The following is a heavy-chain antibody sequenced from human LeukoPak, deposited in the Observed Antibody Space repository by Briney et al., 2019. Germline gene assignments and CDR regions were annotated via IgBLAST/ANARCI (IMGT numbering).Heavy chain of an antibody. J-gene: IGHJ6*02. CDR2: IKQDGSET. CDR3: ARSLFYDFWSGYDRYGMDV. Sequence: GGSLRLSCAASGFTFSRYWMSWVRQARGKGLEWVASIKQDGSETYYVDSVKGRFTISRDNAKNSLYLQMNTLRAEDTAVYYCARSLFYDFWSGYDRYGMDVWGQGTTVTVSS. CDR1: GFTFSRYW. V-gene: IGHV3-7*01. D-gene: IGHD3-3*01.